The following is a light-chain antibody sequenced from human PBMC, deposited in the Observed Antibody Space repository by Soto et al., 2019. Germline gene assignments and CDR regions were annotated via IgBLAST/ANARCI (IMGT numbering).Light chain of an antibody. CDR3: QQYGSSSYT. CDR2: GAS. J-gene: IGKJ2*01. Sequence: EIVLTQSPGTLSLSPGERATLSCRASQSVSSTYLAWYQQNPGQAPRLLIYGASSRATGIPDRLSGSGSGTDFTVTISRLEPEDFAVYFCQQYGSSSYTFGQGTKLEIK. V-gene: IGKV3-20*01. CDR1: QSVSSTY.